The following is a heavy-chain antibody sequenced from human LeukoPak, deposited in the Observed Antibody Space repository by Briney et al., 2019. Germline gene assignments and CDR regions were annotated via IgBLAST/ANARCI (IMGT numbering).Heavy chain of an antibody. CDR2: ISSSSSYI. J-gene: IGHJ2*01. CDR3: ARSMVVTYCGGDCYSDWYFDL. CDR1: GFTFSSYC. Sequence: GGSLRLSCAASGFTFSSYCMNWVRQAPGKGLEWVSSISSSSSYIYYADSVKGRFTISRDNAKNSLYLQMNSLRAEDTAVYYCARSMVVTYCGGDCYSDWYFDLWGRGTLVTVSS. V-gene: IGHV3-21*01. D-gene: IGHD2-21*02.